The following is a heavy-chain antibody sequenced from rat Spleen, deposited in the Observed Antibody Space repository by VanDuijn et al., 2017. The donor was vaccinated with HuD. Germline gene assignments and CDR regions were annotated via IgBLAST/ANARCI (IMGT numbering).Heavy chain of an antibody. V-gene: IGHV2-19*01. Sequence: QVQLKESGPGLVQPSQTLSLTCTVSGFSLTDHSVHWVRQPPGKGLEWMGKIQSGGSTDYNSTLRSRLSIGRDISKSQVFLKMNRLQTADTAIYFCSRSGSYGTYFNWFAYWGHGTLVTVSS. CDR3: SRSGSYGTYFNWFAY. D-gene: IGHD4-3*01. CDR1: GFSLTDHS. J-gene: IGHJ3*01. CDR2: IQSGGST.